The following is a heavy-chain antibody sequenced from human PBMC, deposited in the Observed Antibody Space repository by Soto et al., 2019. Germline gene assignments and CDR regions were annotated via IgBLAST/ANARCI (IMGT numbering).Heavy chain of an antibody. CDR2: MNAGVGNT. CDR1: GYTFTDYA. J-gene: IGHJ4*02. CDR3: ARDTGYTFGSLNY. Sequence: HVELVQSGADVKKPGASVTISCKASGYTFTDYALHWVRQAPGQRLEWMGWMNAGVGNTLYSQKFQGRITIPRDTSASTAYMELNSLKSEDTALYYCARDTGYTFGSLNYWGPGTLVTVSS. D-gene: IGHD5-18*01. V-gene: IGHV1-3*01.